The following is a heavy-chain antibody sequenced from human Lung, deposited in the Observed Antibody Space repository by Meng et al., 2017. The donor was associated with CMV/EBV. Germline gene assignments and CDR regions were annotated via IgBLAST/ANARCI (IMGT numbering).Heavy chain of an antibody. CDR3: AKAYSSSSVGTNRGFDY. V-gene: IGHV3-23*01. CDR2: ISGSGGST. D-gene: IGHD6-6*01. Sequence: EXXRLSXAASGFTFSSYAMSWVRQAPGKGLEWVSAISGSGGSTYYADSVKGRFTISRDNSKNTLYLQMNSLRAEDTAVYYCAKAYSSSSVGTNRGFDYWXQGTLVTVSS. J-gene: IGHJ4*02. CDR1: GFTFSSYA.